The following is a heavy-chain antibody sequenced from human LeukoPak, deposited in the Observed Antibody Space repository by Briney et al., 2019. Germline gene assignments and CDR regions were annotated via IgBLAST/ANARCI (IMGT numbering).Heavy chain of an antibody. CDR3: ARSITTYCSGGTCYSAEYFQH. D-gene: IGHD2-15*01. V-gene: IGHV3-21*01. Sequence: GGSLSLLCAASGHLLSRYSKHWVPHAPGKALVWVSSISSSSYIYYADSVKGRFTISRDNAKNSLYLQMNSLRAEDTAVYYCARSITTYCSGGTCYSAEYFQHWGQGTLVTVSS. CDR2: ISSSSYI. CDR1: GHLLSRYS. J-gene: IGHJ1*01.